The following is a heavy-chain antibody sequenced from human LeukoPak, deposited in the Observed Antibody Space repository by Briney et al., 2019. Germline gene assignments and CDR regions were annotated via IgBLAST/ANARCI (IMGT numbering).Heavy chain of an antibody. CDR1: GGSISSYY. D-gene: IGHD4-17*01. CDR3: ARHGATVTIPDDAFDI. CDR2: IYYSGST. J-gene: IGHJ3*02. V-gene: IGHV4-59*08. Sequence: MASETLSLTCTVSGGSISSYYWSWIRQPPGKGLEWIGYIYYSGSTNYNPSLKSRVTISVDTSKNQFSLKLSSVTAADTAVYYCARHGATVTIPDDAFDIWGQGTMVTVSS.